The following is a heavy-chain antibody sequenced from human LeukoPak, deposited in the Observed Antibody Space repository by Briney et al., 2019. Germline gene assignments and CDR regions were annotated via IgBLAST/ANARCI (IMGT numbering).Heavy chain of an antibody. V-gene: IGHV4-34*01. J-gene: IGHJ4*02. Sequence: SETLSLTCAVYGGSFSGYYWSWIRQPPGKGLEWIGEINHSGSTNYNPPLKSRVTISVDTSKNQFSLKLSSVTAADTAVYYCAREAYGGNSGYDYWGQGTLVTVSS. CDR1: GGSFSGYY. CDR3: AREAYGGNSGYDY. D-gene: IGHD4-23*01. CDR2: INHSGST.